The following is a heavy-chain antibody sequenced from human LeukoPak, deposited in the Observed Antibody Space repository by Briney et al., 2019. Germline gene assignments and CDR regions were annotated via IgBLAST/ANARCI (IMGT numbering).Heavy chain of an antibody. J-gene: IGHJ4*02. V-gene: IGHV3-21*01. CDR3: AREPRDYTMYYFDY. CDR2: ISSSSSYI. D-gene: IGHD4-11*01. CDR1: GFTFSSYS. Sequence: GGSLRLSCAASGFTFSSYSMNWVRQAPGKGLEWVSSISSSSSYIYYADSVKGRFTISRDNDKNSLYLQMNSLPAENTAEYYCAREPRDYTMYYFDYRGQGTLVTVS.